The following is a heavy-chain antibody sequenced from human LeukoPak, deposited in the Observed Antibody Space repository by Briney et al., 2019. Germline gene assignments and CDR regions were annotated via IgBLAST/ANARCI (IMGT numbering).Heavy chain of an antibody. Sequence: SETLSLTCAVYGGSFSGYYWSWIRQPPGKGLEWIGEINHSGSTNYNPSLKSRVTISVDTSKNQFPLKLSSVTAADTAVYYCARGDGYCSGGSCYYYFDYWGQGTLVTVSS. CDR1: GGSFSGYY. CDR2: INHSGST. D-gene: IGHD2-15*01. V-gene: IGHV4-34*01. J-gene: IGHJ4*02. CDR3: ARGDGYCSGGSCYYYFDY.